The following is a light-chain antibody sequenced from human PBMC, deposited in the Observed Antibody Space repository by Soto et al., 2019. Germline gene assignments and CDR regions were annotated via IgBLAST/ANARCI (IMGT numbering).Light chain of an antibody. V-gene: IGKV3-20*01. CDR1: QSISGPS. CDR3: QHYDSSLT. Sequence: EIVLTQSPDTLSLSPGDRATLSCRASQSISGPSLAWYQQKPGQAPGLLIYGASTRLTGVPDRFSGSGSGTDFTLTISRLEPEDFAVYFCQHYDSSLTFGGGTKVENK. CDR2: GAS. J-gene: IGKJ4*01.